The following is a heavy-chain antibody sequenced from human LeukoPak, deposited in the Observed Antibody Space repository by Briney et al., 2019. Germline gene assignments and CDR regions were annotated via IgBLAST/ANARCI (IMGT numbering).Heavy chain of an antibody. Sequence: SETLSLTSAVYGGSFSGYYWSWIRQPPGKGLEWIGEINHSGSTNYNPSLKSRVTISVDTSKNQFSLKLSSVTAADTAVYYCARLRGYSGYEADYWGQGTLVTVSS. J-gene: IGHJ4*02. CDR1: GGSFSGYY. CDR2: INHSGST. CDR3: ARLRGYSGYEADY. V-gene: IGHV4-34*01. D-gene: IGHD5-12*01.